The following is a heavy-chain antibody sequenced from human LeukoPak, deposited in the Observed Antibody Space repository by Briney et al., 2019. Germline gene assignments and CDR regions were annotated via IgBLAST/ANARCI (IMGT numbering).Heavy chain of an antibody. J-gene: IGHJ4*02. CDR3: AREGLDTSDYYASRLDY. V-gene: IGHV1-46*01. Sequence: GASVKVSCKASGHTFTTYYMQWVRQAPGQGLEWMGIINPGDGSTSYAQKFQDRVTMTRDTSTSTVYMELSSLRSEDTAVYYCAREGLDTSDYYASRLDYWGQGTLVTVSS. CDR1: GHTFTTYY. CDR2: INPGDGST. D-gene: IGHD3-22*01.